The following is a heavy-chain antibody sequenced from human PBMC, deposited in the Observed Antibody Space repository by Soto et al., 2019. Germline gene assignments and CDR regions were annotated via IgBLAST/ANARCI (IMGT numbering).Heavy chain of an antibody. D-gene: IGHD5-18*01. Sequence: AGGSLRLSCAASGFTFSSYAMSWVRQAPGKGLEWVSAISGSDANTYYTDSVKGRFTISRDNFKNTLYLQMNSLRAEDSAMFYCVRERSGYSYADSWGQGTLVTVSS. V-gene: IGHV3-23*01. J-gene: IGHJ4*02. CDR1: GFTFSSYA. CDR2: ISGSDANT. CDR3: VRERSGYSYADS.